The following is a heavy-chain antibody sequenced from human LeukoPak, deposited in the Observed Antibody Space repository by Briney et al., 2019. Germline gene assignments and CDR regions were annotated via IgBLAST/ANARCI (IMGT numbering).Heavy chain of an antibody. CDR3: AHPGVLIPL. Sequence: PGGSLRLSCAASGFILSNYAMSWVRQAPGKGLEWVSAISGSGGTTYYADSVKGRFTISRDNSKTTVYLQMSSLRVEDTAVYYCAHPGVLIPLWGQGTLVTVSS. CDR1: GFILSNYA. V-gene: IGHV3-23*01. J-gene: IGHJ4*02. CDR2: ISGSGGTT. D-gene: IGHD7-27*01.